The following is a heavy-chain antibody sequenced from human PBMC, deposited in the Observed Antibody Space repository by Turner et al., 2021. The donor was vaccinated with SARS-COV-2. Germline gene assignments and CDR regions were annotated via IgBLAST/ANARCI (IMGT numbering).Heavy chain of an antibody. J-gene: IGHJ4*02. D-gene: IGHD3-10*01. Sequence: QVQLVESGGGVVQPGRSLRLYCAASGFTFSSYGMHWVRQAPGKGLEWLALIWYDGSNKYYADSVKGRFTISRDNSKNTLYLQMNSLRAEDTAVYYCARDLFQDYGSGSYRLDYWGQGTLVTVSS. CDR2: IWYDGSNK. CDR1: GFTFSSYG. V-gene: IGHV3-33*01. CDR3: ARDLFQDYGSGSYRLDY.